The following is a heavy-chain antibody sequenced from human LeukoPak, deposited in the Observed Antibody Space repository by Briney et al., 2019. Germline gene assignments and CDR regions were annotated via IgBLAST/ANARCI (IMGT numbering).Heavy chain of an antibody. V-gene: IGHV1-69*04. J-gene: IGHJ4*02. Sequence: SVKVSCKASGGTFSSYAISWVRQAPGQGLEWMGRIIPILGIANYAQKFQGRVTITADKSTSTAYMELSSLRPEDTAVYYCARGSYGDYEEYYFDYWGQGTLVTVSS. D-gene: IGHD4-17*01. CDR1: GGTFSSYA. CDR2: IIPILGIA. CDR3: ARGSYGDYEEYYFDY.